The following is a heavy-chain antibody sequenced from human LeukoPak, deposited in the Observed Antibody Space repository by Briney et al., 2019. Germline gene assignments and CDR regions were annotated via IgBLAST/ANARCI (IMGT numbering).Heavy chain of an antibody. CDR3: ARARYGSGGHFFDF. V-gene: IGHV3-30*03. D-gene: IGHD3-10*01. CDR2: ISYDGGNK. CDR1: GFTFNSFG. J-gene: IGHJ4*02. Sequence: GGSLRLSCAASGFTFNSFGMHWVRQAPGKGLEWVAVISYDGGNKYFADSVKGRFTISRDNAKSSLYLQMNSLRGEDTAVYYCARARYGSGGHFFDFWGQGALVTVSS.